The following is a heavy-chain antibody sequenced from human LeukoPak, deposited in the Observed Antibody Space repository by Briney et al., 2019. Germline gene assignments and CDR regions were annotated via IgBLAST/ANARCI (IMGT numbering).Heavy chain of an antibody. D-gene: IGHD1-1*01. CDR2: IYYSGST. J-gene: IGHJ6*02. V-gene: IGHV4-31*11. Sequence: SETLSLTCAVYGGSFSGYYWSWIRQHPGKGLEWIGYIYYSGSTYYNPSLKSRVTISVDTSKNQFSLKLSSVTAADTAVYYCARDRRTMRYPARGGGGMDVWGQGTTVTVSS. CDR3: ARDRRTMRYPARGGGGMDV. CDR1: GGSFSGYY.